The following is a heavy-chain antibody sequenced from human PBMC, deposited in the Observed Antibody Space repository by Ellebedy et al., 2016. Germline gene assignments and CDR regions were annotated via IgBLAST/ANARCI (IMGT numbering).Heavy chain of an antibody. D-gene: IGHD5-18*01. CDR3: ARERSYGSYYYGMDV. J-gene: IGHJ6*02. V-gene: IGHV3-21*01. CDR1: GFTFSSYA. Sequence: GGSLRLSCAASGFTFSSYAMSWVRQAPGKGLEWVSSISSSSSYIYYADSVKGRFTISRDNAKNSLYLQMNSLRAEDTAVYYCARERSYGSYYYGMDVWGQGTTVTVSS. CDR2: ISSSSSYI.